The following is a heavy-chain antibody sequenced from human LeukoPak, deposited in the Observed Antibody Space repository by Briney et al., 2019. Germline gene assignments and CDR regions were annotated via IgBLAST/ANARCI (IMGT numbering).Heavy chain of an antibody. CDR2: ISYDGSNK. D-gene: IGHD5-12*01. V-gene: IGHV3-30-3*01. J-gene: IGHJ4*02. Sequence: PGRSLRLSCAASGFTFSSYAMHWVRQAPGKGLEWVAVISYDGSNKYYADSVKGRFTISRDNSKNTLYLQMNSLRAEDTAVYYCAKVGYSGYDLHEYYFDYWGQGTLVTVSS. CDR3: AKVGYSGYDLHEYYFDY. CDR1: GFTFSSYA.